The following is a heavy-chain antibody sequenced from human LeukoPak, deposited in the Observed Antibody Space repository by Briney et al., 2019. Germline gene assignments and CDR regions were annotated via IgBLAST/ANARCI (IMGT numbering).Heavy chain of an antibody. D-gene: IGHD3-22*01. V-gene: IGHV3-21*01. Sequence: TGGSLRLSCAASGFTFSSYSMNWVRQAPGKGLEWVSSISSSSSYIYYADSVKGRFTISRDNAKNSLYLQMNSLRAEDTAVYYCAREDDSSGYYNWFDPWGQGTLVTVSS. J-gene: IGHJ5*02. CDR1: GFTFSSYS. CDR3: AREDDSSGYYNWFDP. CDR2: ISSSSSYI.